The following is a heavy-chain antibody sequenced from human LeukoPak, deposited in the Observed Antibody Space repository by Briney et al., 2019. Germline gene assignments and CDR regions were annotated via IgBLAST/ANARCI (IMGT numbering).Heavy chain of an antibody. Sequence: SETLSLTCTVSGGSISSYYWSWIRQPPGKGLEWIGYIYYSGSTNYNPSLKSRVTISIDTSKNQFSLKLCSVTAADTAVYYCARDRHRGSGSYPHNWFDPWGQGTLVTVSS. J-gene: IGHJ5*02. CDR1: GGSISSYY. CDR2: IYYSGST. D-gene: IGHD3-10*01. V-gene: IGHV4-59*01. CDR3: ARDRHRGSGSYPHNWFDP.